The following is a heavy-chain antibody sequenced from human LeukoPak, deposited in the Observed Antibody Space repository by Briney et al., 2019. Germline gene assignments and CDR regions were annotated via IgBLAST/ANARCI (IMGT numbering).Heavy chain of an antibody. V-gene: IGHV1-18*01. J-gene: IGHJ4*02. CDR3: ARGKYYFDY. CDR1: GYTFSSYD. Sequence: ASVKVSCKASGYTFSSYDITWVRQAPGQGLEWMGWISAYNGNTNYAQKLQGRVTMTTDISTNTAYMELRSLRSDDTAVYYCARGKYYFDYWGQGTLVTVSS. CDR2: ISAYNGNT.